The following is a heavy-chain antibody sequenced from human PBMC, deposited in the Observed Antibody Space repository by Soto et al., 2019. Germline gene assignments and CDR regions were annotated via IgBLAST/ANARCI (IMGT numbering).Heavy chain of an antibody. V-gene: IGHV4-4*02. CDR3: ARDTAVPGESDRFDY. J-gene: IGHJ4*02. CDR2: AYHNGLT. D-gene: IGHD6-19*01. CDR1: GDSISSNVR. Sequence: SETLSLTCAVSGDSISSNVRCSWVRQPPGKGLEWIGEAYHNGLTDYNPSLKSRVTMSVDTSKNEFSLKLTSVTAADTAIYYCARDTAVPGESDRFDYWGQGTLVTVSS.